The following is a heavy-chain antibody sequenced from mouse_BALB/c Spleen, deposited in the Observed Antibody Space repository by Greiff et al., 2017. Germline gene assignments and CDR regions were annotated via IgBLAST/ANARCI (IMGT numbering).Heavy chain of an antibody. V-gene: IGHV1-26*01. J-gene: IGHJ2*01. CDR1: GYSFTGYY. D-gene: IGHD3-2*02. CDR3: ARLSGDAAY. CDR2: INPYNGAT. Sequence: EVQLQQSGPELVKPGASVKISCKASGYSFTGYYMHWVKQSHVKSLEWIGRINPYNGATSYNQNFKDKASLTVDKSSSTAYMELHSLTSEDSAVYYCARLSGDAAYWGQGTTLTVSS.